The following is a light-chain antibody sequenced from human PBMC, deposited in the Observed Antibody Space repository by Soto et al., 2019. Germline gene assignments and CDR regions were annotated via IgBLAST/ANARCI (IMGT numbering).Light chain of an antibody. Sequence: EIVMTQSPATLSVSPGERATLSCRASENIYTNLAWYQQKPGQAPRLLFYGASTTATGLPARFSGTGSGTEFTLTINSLQAEDSAVYYCQQYYNWPRTFGQGTRLEI. CDR2: GAS. J-gene: IGKJ5*01. CDR3: QQYYNWPRT. V-gene: IGKV3-15*01. CDR1: ENIYTN.